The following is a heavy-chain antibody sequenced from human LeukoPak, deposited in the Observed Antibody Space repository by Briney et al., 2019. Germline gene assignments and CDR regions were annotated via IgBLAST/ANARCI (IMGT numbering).Heavy chain of an antibody. CDR1: GDSISSSSYY. V-gene: IGHV4-39*07. J-gene: IGHJ4*02. CDR3: AKSSYSIFDY. CDR2: IYYSGST. Sequence: SETLSLTCTVSGDSISSSSYYWGWIRQPPGRGLEWIGSIYYSGSTYYNQSLKSRITISVDTAKNQFSMKLRSVTGAETAWYNCAKSSYSIFDYWGQGTLVTVPS. D-gene: IGHD5-18*01.